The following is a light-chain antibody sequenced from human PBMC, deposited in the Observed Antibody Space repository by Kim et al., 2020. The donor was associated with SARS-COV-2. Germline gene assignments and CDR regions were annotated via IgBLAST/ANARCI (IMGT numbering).Light chain of an antibody. CDR1: QSISHY. V-gene: IGKV1-39*01. J-gene: IGKJ1*01. CDR2: VVS. Sequence: DIQMTQSPSSLSASVGGRVTITCRASQSISHYLSWYQQNPGKAPKFLLSVVSSLQSGVPSRFSGSGSGTDFTLTINSLQPEDSAMYYCQQSFSTPWTFGQGTKVDIK. CDR3: QQSFSTPWT.